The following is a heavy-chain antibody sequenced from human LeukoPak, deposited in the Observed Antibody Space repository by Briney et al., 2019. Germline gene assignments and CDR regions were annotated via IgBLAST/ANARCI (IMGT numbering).Heavy chain of an antibody. V-gene: IGHV4-59*01. Sequence: SETLSLTCTVSGGSISSYYWSWIRQPPGKGLEWIGYIYYSGSTNYNPSLKSRVTISVDTSKNQFSLKLSSVTAADTAVYYCARFLVERLYYDPKYYFDYWGQGTLVTVYS. CDR2: IYYSGST. J-gene: IGHJ4*02. CDR3: ARFLVERLYYDPKYYFDY. D-gene: IGHD3-22*01. CDR1: GGSISSYY.